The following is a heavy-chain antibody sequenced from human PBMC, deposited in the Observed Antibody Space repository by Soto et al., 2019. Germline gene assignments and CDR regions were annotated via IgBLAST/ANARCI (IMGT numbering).Heavy chain of an antibody. V-gene: IGHV1-2*02. J-gene: IGHJ6*02. Sequence: ASVKVSCKASGYTFTGYYMHWVRQAPGQGLEWMGWINPNSGGTNYAQKFQGRVTMTRDTSISTAYMELSRLRSDDTAVYYCARGDFWSDRKGMDVWDQGTTVTVSS. CDR1: GYTFTGYY. CDR3: ARGDFWSDRKGMDV. CDR2: INPNSGGT. D-gene: IGHD3-3*01.